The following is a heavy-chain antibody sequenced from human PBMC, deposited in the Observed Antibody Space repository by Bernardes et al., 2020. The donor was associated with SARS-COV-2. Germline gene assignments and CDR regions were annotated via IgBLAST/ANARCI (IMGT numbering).Heavy chain of an antibody. J-gene: IGHJ3*02. CDR1: GFTFSSYA. V-gene: IGHV3-23*01. CDR2: ISGSGGST. Sequence: GGSLSLSCAASGFTFSSYAMSWVRQAPGKGLEWVSAISGSGGSTYYADSVKGRFNISRDNSKNTLYLQMNSLRAEDTAVYYCAKVDYSGITMIVVVRRLDAFDIWGQGTMVTVSS. D-gene: IGHD3-22*01. CDR3: AKVDYSGITMIVVVRRLDAFDI.